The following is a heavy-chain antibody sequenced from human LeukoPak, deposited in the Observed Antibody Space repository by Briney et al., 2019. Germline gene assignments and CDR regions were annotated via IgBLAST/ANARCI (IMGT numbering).Heavy chain of an antibody. D-gene: IGHD2-2*01. J-gene: IGHJ4*02. V-gene: IGHV4-30-2*01. Sequence: PSETLSLTCTVSGGSISSGGYYWSWIRQPPGKGLEWIGYIYHSGSTYYNPSLKSRVTISVDRSKNQFSLKLSSVTAADTAVYYCARHALSRRVIDYWGQGTLVTVSS. CDR2: IYHSGST. CDR1: GGSISSGGYY. CDR3: ARHALSRRVIDY.